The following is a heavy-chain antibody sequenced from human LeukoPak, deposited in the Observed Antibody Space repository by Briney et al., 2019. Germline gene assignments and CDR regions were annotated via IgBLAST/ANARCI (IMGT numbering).Heavy chain of an antibody. CDR3: AKRAVAGAYFDY. D-gene: IGHD6-19*01. V-gene: IGHV3-30*18. CDR1: GFTFSSYG. Sequence: PGGSLRLSCAASGFTFSSYGMHWVRQAPGKGLEWVALISFDGSSQYYADSVKGRFTISRDNSKNTLYLQMNSLRAEDTAVYYCAKRAVAGAYFDYWGQGTLVTVSS. CDR2: ISFDGSSQ. J-gene: IGHJ4*02.